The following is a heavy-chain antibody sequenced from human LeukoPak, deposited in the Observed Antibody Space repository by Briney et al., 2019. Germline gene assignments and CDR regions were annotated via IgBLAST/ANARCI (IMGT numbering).Heavy chain of an antibody. CDR3: ARDQDRGAFYI. D-gene: IGHD1-14*01. Sequence: GGSLRLSCAASGFTFSSYAMHWVRQAPGKGLEWVAVISYDGSNKYYADSVKGRFTISRDNSKNTLYLQMNSLRAEDTAVYYCARDQDRGAFYIWGQGTMVTVSS. CDR2: ISYDGSNK. CDR1: GFTFSSYA. J-gene: IGHJ3*02. V-gene: IGHV3-30*04.